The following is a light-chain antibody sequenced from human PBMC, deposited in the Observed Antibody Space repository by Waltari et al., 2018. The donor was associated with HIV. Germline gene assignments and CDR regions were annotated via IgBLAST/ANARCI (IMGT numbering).Light chain of an antibody. J-gene: IGKJ1*01. V-gene: IGKV3-11*01. Sequence: LTQSPATLSLSPGERATLSCWASQSVRSYLAWYQQRPDQAPRLLIYDTSNRATGIPARFSGSGSGTDFTLTISSLEPEDFAVYYCQQRSSWPLTLGQGTNVEFK. CDR2: DTS. CDR3: QQRSSWPLT. CDR1: QSVRSY.